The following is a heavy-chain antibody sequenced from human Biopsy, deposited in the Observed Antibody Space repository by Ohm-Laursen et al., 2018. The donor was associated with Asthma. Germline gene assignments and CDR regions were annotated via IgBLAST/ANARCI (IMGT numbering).Heavy chain of an antibody. CDR1: GFSLRTPGVG. CDR2: IYWDDYN. V-gene: IGHV2-5*02. J-gene: IGHJ5*02. CDR3: ALSQDSGFDDHSPSWFDP. Sequence: TQTLTLTSSFSGFSLRTPGVGVGWIRQSPGKALEWLALIYWDDYNLFRPSLKRRLTITKDPSKNQVVLTMAKMDPVDSGTYYCALSQDSGFDDHSPSWFDPWGQGTLVTVSS. D-gene: IGHD3-9*01.